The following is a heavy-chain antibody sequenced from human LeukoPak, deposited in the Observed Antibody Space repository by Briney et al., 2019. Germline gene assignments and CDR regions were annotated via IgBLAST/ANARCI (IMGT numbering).Heavy chain of an antibody. V-gene: IGHV4-34*01. CDR2: INHSGST. Sequence: SETLSLTCAVYGGSFSGYYWSWIRQPPGKGLEWIGEINHSGSTNYNPSLKSRVTISVDTSKNQFSLKLSSVTAAYTAVYYCARGLRRIVGATDYWGQGTLVTVSS. CDR3: ARGLRRIVGATDY. D-gene: IGHD1-26*01. CDR1: GGSFSGYY. J-gene: IGHJ4*02.